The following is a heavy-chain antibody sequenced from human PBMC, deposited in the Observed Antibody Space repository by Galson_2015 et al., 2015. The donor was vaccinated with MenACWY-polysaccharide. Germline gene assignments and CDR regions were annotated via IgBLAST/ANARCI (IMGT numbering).Heavy chain of an antibody. J-gene: IGHJ4*02. V-gene: IGHV3-23*01. D-gene: IGHD3-22*01. CDR2: ISGSGGRT. CDR1: GFTFSSYA. Sequence: SLRLSCAASGFTFSSYAMSWVRQAPGKGLEWVSAISGSGGRTYSADSMKGRFTISRDNSKNTLYLQMDSLRAEDTAVCYCAKALVVVVTNDYWGQGTLVTVSS. CDR3: AKALVVVVTNDY.